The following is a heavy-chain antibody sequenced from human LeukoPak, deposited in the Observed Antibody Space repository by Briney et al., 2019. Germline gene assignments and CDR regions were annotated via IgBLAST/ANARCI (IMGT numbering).Heavy chain of an antibody. CDR2: IFYSGST. J-gene: IGHJ4*02. Sequence: SETLSLTCTVSGGSIGSSSYYWGWIRQPPGKGLEWIGSIFYSGSTYYNPSLESRVTISVDTSRNQFSLKLSSVTAADTAVYYCAREDSSSWPYYFDYWGQGTLVTVSS. CDR3: AREDSSSWPYYFDY. V-gene: IGHV4-39*02. CDR1: GGSIGSSSYY. D-gene: IGHD6-13*01.